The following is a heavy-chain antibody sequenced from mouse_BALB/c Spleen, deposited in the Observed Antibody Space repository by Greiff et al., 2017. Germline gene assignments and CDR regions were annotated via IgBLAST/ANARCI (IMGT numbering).Heavy chain of an antibody. J-gene: IGHJ4*01. CDR1: GFTFSSYA. V-gene: IGHV5-9-4*01. CDR3: ARSRAIYDGYYAMDY. Sequence: EVQRVESGGGLVKPGGSLKLSCAASGFTFSSYAMSWVRQSPEKRLEWVAEISSGGSYTYYPDTVTGRFTISRDNAKNTLYLEMSSLRSEDTAMYYCARSRAIYDGYYAMDYWGQGTSVTVSS. CDR2: ISSGGSYT. D-gene: IGHD2-3*01.